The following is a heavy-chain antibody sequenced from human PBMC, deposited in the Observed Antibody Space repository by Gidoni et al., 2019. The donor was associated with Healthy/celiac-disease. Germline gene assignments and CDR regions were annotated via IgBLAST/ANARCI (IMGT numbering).Heavy chain of an antibody. D-gene: IGHD5-12*01. Sequence: QVQLQESGPGLVKPSETPSLTCTVSGYSISSGYYWGWIRQPPGKGLEWIGSIYHSGSTYYNPSLKSRVTISVDTSKNQFSLKLSSVTAADTAVYYCARGGYSDDYWGQGTLGHRLL. V-gene: IGHV4-38-2*02. CDR1: GYSISSGYY. CDR2: IYHSGST. J-gene: IGHJ4*02. CDR3: ARGGYSDDY.